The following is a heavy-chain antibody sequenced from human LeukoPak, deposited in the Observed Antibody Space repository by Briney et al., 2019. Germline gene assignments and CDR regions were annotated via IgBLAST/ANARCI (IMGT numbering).Heavy chain of an antibody. CDR1: GYTFTGYY. CDR2: INPNSGGT. D-gene: IGHD6-13*01. V-gene: IGHV1-2*02. J-gene: IGHJ4*02. Sequence: AGPVKVSCKASGYTFTGYYMHWVRQAPGQGLEWMGWINPNSGGTNYAQKFQGRVTMTRDTSISTAYMELSRLRSDDTAVYYCARTLCSSSWYSYWGQGTLVTVSS. CDR3: ARTLCSSSWYSY.